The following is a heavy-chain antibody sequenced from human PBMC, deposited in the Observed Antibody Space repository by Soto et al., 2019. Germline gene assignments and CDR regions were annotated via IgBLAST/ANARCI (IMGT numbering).Heavy chain of an antibody. CDR1: GFNFSDHY. J-gene: IGHJ4*02. CDR3: ARHTSGWHYYDY. D-gene: IGHD6-19*01. CDR2: ISGSSRYT. Sequence: WGSLRLSCAASGFNFSDHYMNFFRQAPWKGLEWVSYISGSSRYTNFADSVKGRFTISRDNAKNSLYLQMNSLRVEDTAVYYCARHTSGWHYYDYWGQGTPVTVSS. V-gene: IGHV3-11*06.